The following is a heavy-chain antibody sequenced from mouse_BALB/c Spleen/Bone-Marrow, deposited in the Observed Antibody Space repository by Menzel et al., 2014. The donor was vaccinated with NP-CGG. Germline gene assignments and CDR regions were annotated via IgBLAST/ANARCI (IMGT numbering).Heavy chain of an antibody. CDR2: ISNGGGST. Sequence: VQLKESGGGLVQPGGSLKLSCAASGFTFSSYTMSWVRQTPEKRLEWVAYISNGGGSTSYPDTVKGRFTISRGNAKNTLYLQMSSLKSEDTAMYYCSRHVGNPYAMDYWGQGTSVTVSS. V-gene: IGHV5-12-2*01. D-gene: IGHD3-1*01. CDR3: SRHVGNPYAMDY. J-gene: IGHJ4*01. CDR1: GFTFSSYT.